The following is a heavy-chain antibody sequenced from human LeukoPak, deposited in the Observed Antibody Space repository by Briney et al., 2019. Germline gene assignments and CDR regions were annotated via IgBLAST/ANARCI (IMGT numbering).Heavy chain of an antibody. CDR3: ARDRAYSGSYYYYYYMDV. CDR2: IRYDGSNK. D-gene: IGHD1-26*01. V-gene: IGHV3-30*02. J-gene: IGHJ6*03. CDR1: GFTFSSYG. Sequence: PGGSLRLSCAASGFTFSSYGMHWVRQAPGKGLEWVAFIRYDGSNKYYADSVKGRFTISRDNSKNTLYLQMNSLRAEDTAVYYCARDRAYSGSYYYYYYMDVWGKGTTVTVSS.